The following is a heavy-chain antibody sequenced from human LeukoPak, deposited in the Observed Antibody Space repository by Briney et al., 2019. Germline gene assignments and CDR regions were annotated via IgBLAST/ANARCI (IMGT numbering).Heavy chain of an antibody. Sequence: GGSLRLSCAASGLTVSSSYMSWVRQAPGKGLEWVSYVSSSGSTIYYADSVKGRFTISRDNAKNSLYLQMNSLRAEDTAVYYCAREGATVTLSLGAFDIWGQGTMVTVSS. CDR2: VSSSGSTI. CDR3: AREGATVTLSLGAFDI. J-gene: IGHJ3*02. D-gene: IGHD4-17*01. CDR1: GLTVSSSY. V-gene: IGHV3-11*04.